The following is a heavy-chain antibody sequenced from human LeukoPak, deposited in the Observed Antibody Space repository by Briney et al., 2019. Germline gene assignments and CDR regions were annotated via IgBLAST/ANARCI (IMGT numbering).Heavy chain of an antibody. D-gene: IGHD6-19*01. CDR1: GGSIGSYY. Sequence: TSETLSLTCTVSGGSIGSYYWSWIRQPPGKGLEWIGYIYYSGSTNYNPSLKSRVTISVDTSKNQSSLKLSSVTAADTAVYYCARVAVADYYFDYWGQGTLVTVSS. J-gene: IGHJ4*02. CDR3: ARVAVADYYFDY. CDR2: IYYSGST. V-gene: IGHV4-59*01.